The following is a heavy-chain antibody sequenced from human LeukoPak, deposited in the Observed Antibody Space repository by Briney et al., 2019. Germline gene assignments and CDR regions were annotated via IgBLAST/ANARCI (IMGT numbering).Heavy chain of an antibody. D-gene: IGHD2-2*01. V-gene: IGHV4-4*07. CDR1: GGSISSYY. CDR3: ARGSSPGSPYFYYYLDV. Sequence: SETLSLTCTVSGGSISSYYWSWIRQPAGKGLEWIGRIYTSGSTNYNPSLTSRVTMSVDTSKNQFSLKLISVTAADTAVYYCARGSSPGSPYFYYYLDVWGKGTTVPASS. CDR2: IYTSGST. J-gene: IGHJ6*03.